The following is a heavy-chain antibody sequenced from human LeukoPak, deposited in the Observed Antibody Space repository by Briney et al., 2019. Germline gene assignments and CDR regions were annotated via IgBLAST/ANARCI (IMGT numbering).Heavy chain of an antibody. CDR3: ARIFLSVVAPKRWFDP. D-gene: IGHD4-23*01. J-gene: IGHJ5*02. CDR2: ISAYNGNT. CDR1: GYTFTSYG. Sequence: ASVKVFCKASGYTFTSYGISWVRQAPGQGLEWMGWISAYNGNTNYAQKLQGRVTMTTDTSTSTAYMELRSLRSDDTAVYYCARIFLSVVAPKRWFDPWGQGTLVTVSS. V-gene: IGHV1-18*01.